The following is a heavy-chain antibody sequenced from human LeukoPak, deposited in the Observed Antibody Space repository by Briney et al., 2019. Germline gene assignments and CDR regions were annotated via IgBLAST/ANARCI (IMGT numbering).Heavy chain of an antibody. D-gene: IGHD4-17*01. V-gene: IGHV4-38-2*01. CDR3: ARNSTVTSPSTGYFDY. CDR1: GYSISSGDY. CDR2: VYYSGST. Sequence: PSETLSLTCAVSGYSISSGDYWSWIRQPPGKGLEWIGSVYYSGSTHYNPSLKSRVTISVDTSRNQFSLRLSSVTAADTAVYYCARNSTVTSPSTGYFDYWGQGTLATVSS. J-gene: IGHJ4*02.